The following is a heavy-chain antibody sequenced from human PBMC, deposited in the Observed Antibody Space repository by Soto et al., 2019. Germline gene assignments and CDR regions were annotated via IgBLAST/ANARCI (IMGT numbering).Heavy chain of an antibody. CDR1: GFTFSNYW. J-gene: IGHJ4*02. D-gene: IGHD2-2*01. CDR3: ARATGSNHPFDY. CDR2: ISTDGSST. V-gene: IGHV3-74*01. Sequence: GGSLRLSCAATGFTFSNYWMHWVRQGPGKGLVWVSRISTDGSSTTYADSVKGRFTISRDNAKNTLYLQMNSLSAEDTAVYYCARATGSNHPFDYCGQGTLVTVSS.